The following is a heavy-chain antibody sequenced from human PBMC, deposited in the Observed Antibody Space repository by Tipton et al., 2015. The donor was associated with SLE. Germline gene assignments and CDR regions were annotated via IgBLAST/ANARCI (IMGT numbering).Heavy chain of an antibody. CDR2: IHYNGNT. CDR3: VRLRSKVLIDY. J-gene: IGHJ4*02. D-gene: IGHD2-8*01. V-gene: IGHV4-59*12. CDR1: GASISNYY. Sequence: TLSLTCTVSGASISNYYWSWIRQPPGKGLEWIGYIHYNGNTNYNPSLKSRVTISIDTSKNQFSLEVRSVTAADTAVYYCVRLRSKVLIDYWGQGTLVTVSS.